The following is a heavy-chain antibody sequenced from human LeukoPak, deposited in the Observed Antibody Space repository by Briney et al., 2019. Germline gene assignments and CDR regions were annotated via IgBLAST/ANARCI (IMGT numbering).Heavy chain of an antibody. CDR1: GFTFSSYW. CDR2: IKQDGSEK. J-gene: IGHJ5*02. V-gene: IGHV3-7*01. Sequence: SGGSLRLSCAASGFTFSSYWMSWVRQAPGKGLEWVANIKQDGSEKYYVDSVKGRFTISRDNAKNSLYLQMNSLRAEDTAVYYCTTDFRSGGSEIDPWGQGTLVTVSS. CDR3: TTDFRSGGSEIDP. D-gene: IGHD2-15*01.